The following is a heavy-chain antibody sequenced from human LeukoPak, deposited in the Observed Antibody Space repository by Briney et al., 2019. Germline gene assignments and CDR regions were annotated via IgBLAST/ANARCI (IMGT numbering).Heavy chain of an antibody. CDR2: IKQDGSEK. CDR3: ARELPTIFGVVYYYYYMDV. CDR1: GFTVSSNY. D-gene: IGHD3-3*01. J-gene: IGHJ6*03. Sequence: ESGGSLRLSCAASGFTVSSNYMSWVRQAPGKGLEWVANIKQDGSEKYYVDSVKGRFTISRDNAKNSLYLQMNSLRAEDTAVYYCARELPTIFGVVYYYYYMDVWGKGTTVTVSS. V-gene: IGHV3-7*01.